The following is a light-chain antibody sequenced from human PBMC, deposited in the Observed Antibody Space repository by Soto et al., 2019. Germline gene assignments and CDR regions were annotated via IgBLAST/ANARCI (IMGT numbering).Light chain of an antibody. J-gene: IGLJ2*01. CDR1: SGSVSTSYY. CDR2: STN. CDR3: VLYMGSGISNVV. V-gene: IGLV8-61*01. Sequence: QTVVTQEPSFSVSPGGTVTLTCGLSSGSVSTSYYPSWYRQTPGQPPRTLIYSTNTRSSWVPDRFSGSILGNKAALTITGAQADDESDYYCVLYMGSGISNVVFGGGTKLTVL.